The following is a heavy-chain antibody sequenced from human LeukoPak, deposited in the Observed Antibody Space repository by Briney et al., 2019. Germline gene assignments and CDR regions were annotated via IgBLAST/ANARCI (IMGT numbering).Heavy chain of an antibody. D-gene: IGHD5-24*01. CDR2: ISGSGGST. V-gene: IGHV3-23*01. CDR1: GFTFSSYG. Sequence: GGTLRLSCAASGFTFSSYGMSWVRQAPGKGLEWVSAISGSGGSTYYADSVKGRFTISRDNSKNTLYLQMNSLRAEDTVVYYCAKEDGWLQFHNWGQGALVTVSS. CDR3: AKEDGWLQFHN. J-gene: IGHJ4*02.